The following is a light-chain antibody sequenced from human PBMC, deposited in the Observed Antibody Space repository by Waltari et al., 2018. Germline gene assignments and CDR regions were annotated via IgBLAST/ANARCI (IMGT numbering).Light chain of an antibody. J-gene: IGKJ5*01. Sequence: EIVLTQSPVILSLSPGETATLSCRASQSVTNYLACYQQRPGQTPRLLIYHASNRATGIPARFSGSGSGTDFTLTINSLEPEDFAVYYCQQRGTWPPITFGQGTRLEIK. CDR2: HAS. CDR3: QQRGTWPPIT. V-gene: IGKV3-11*01. CDR1: QSVTNY.